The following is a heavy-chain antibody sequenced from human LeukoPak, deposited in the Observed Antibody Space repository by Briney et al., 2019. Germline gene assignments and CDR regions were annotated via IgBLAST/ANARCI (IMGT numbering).Heavy chain of an antibody. V-gene: IGHV3-23*01. CDR3: PRTYYYDRSDYSDAFDI. D-gene: IGHD3-22*01. CDR1: GFTFDDYA. CDR2: ISGSGATT. J-gene: IGHJ3*02. Sequence: GGSLRLSCAASGFTFDDYAMHWVRQAPGKGLEWVSVISGSGATTNYLDSVKGRFTISRDNDRNTVYLEMNSLRAEDTAVYYCPRTYYYDRSDYSDAFDIWGQGTMVTVSS.